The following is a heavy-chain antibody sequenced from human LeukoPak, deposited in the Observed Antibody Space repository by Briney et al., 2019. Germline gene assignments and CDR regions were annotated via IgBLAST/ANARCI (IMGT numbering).Heavy chain of an antibody. CDR1: GYTFTGYY. Sequence: ASVKVSCKASGYTFTGYYMHWVRQAPGQGLEWMGWISAYNGNTNYAQKLQGRVTMTTDTSTSTAYMELRSLRSDDTAVYYCARAQTTYDFWSGYYGLTEFDYWGQGTLVTVSS. CDR3: ARAQTTYDFWSGYYGLTEFDY. J-gene: IGHJ4*02. D-gene: IGHD3-3*01. V-gene: IGHV1-18*04. CDR2: ISAYNGNT.